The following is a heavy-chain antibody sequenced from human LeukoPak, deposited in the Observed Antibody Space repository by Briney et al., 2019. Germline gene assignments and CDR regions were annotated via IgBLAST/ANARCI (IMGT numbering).Heavy chain of an antibody. V-gene: IGHV3-23*01. J-gene: IGHJ4*02. CDR3: AKQWVDC. D-gene: IGHD1-26*01. Sequence: GGSLRLSCAASGFTFSNYAMNWVRQPPGKGLEWVSSISESGDTTHYADSVKGRFTISRDNAQNTLYLQMNTLRAEDTALYYCAKQWVDCWGQGTLVTVSS. CDR2: ISESGDTT. CDR1: GFTFSNYA.